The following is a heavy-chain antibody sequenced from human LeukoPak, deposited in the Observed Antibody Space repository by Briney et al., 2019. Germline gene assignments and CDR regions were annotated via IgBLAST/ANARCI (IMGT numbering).Heavy chain of an antibody. D-gene: IGHD1-7*01. CDR2: IYYSGST. CDR1: GGSISSHY. V-gene: IGHV4-59*11. CDR3: ARVTGYNWNYADY. Sequence: SETLSLTCTVSGGSISSHYWSWIRQPPGKGLEWIGYIYYSGSTNYNPSLKSRVTISVDTSKTQFSLKLSSVTAADTAAYYCARVTGYNWNYADYWGQGTLVTVSS. J-gene: IGHJ4*02.